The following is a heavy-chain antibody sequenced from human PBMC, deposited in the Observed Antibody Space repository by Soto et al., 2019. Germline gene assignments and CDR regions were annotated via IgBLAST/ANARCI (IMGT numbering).Heavy chain of an antibody. CDR1: GYTFNSYT. V-gene: IGHV1-3*01. CDR2: INAGNGNT. CDR3: ARDRPEYYYGMDV. Sequence: GASVKVSCKASGYTFNSYTIHWVRQAPGQRLEWMGWINAGNGNTKYPQKFQGRVTITRDTSASTAYMELSSLRSEDTAVYYCARDRPEYYYGMDVWGQGTTVTVSS. J-gene: IGHJ6*02.